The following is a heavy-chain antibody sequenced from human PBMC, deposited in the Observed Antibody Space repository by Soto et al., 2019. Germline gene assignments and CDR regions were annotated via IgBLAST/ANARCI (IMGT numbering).Heavy chain of an antibody. CDR2: ISYDGNTK. V-gene: IGHV3-30-3*01. Sequence: QVRLVESGGGVVQPGRSLRLSCAASGFIFSGYAMHWVRQAPGKGLEWVAVISYDGNTKYYADSVKGRFTVSRDNSKNKLYVQMNNLSAEDTVMYYCEKETGAYESDYWGQGTLVTVSS. CDR3: EKETGAYESDY. D-gene: IGHD5-12*01. CDR1: GFIFSGYA. J-gene: IGHJ4*02.